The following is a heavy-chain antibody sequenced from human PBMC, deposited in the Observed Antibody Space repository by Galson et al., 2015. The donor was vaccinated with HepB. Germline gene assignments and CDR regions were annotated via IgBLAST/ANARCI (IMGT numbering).Heavy chain of an antibody. D-gene: IGHD3-3*01. CDR3: ARGAELRFLEWLPRDWFDP. V-gene: IGHV1-69*13. Sequence: SVTVSCKASGGTFSSYAISWVRQAPGQGLEWMGGIIPIFGTANYAQKFQGRVTITADESTSTAYMELSSLRSEDTAVYYCARGAELRFLEWLPRDWFDPWGQGTLVTVSS. CDR2: IIPIFGTA. CDR1: GGTFSSYA. J-gene: IGHJ5*02.